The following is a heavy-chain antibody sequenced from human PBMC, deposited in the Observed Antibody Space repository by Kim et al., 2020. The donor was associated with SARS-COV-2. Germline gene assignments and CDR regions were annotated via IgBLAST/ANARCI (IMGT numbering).Heavy chain of an antibody. D-gene: IGHD3-3*01. V-gene: IGHV1-69*13. Sequence: SVKVSCKASGGTFSSYAISWVRQAPGQGLEWMGGIIPIFGTANYAQKFQGRVTITADESTSTAYMELSSLRSEDTAVYYCARELVRRRTYDFWSGYSPDAFDIWGQGTMVTVSS. J-gene: IGHJ3*02. CDR3: ARELVRRRTYDFWSGYSPDAFDI. CDR1: GGTFSSYA. CDR2: IIPIFGTA.